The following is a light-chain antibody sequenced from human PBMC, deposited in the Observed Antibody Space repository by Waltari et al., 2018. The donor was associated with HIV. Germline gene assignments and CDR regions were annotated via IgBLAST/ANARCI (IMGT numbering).Light chain of an antibody. V-gene: IGKV1-27*01. CDR1: QVIRNY. Sequence: DIQTTKSQSFLSASVGARVTITCRASQVIRNYVAWYQKKPGKVPKLLIYAASTLQSGVPSRFSGSGSGTDFTLTIISLQPEDVATYYCQKYNSAPTFGGGTKVEIK. J-gene: IGKJ4*01. CDR3: QKYNSAPT. CDR2: AAS.